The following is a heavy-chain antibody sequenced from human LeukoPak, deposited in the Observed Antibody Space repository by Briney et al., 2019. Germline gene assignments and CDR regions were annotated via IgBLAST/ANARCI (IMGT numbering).Heavy chain of an antibody. J-gene: IGHJ4*02. CDR1: GGSISSGGYY. V-gene: IGHV4-31*03. D-gene: IGHD3-10*01. CDR2: IYYSGST. CDR3: ASYYYGSGSYSYDY. Sequence: SETLSLTCTVSGGSISSGGYYWSWIRQHPGKGLEWIGYIYYSGSTYYNPSLKSRVTISVDTSKNQFSLKLSSVTAADTAVYYCASYYYGSGSYSYDYWGQGTLVTVSS.